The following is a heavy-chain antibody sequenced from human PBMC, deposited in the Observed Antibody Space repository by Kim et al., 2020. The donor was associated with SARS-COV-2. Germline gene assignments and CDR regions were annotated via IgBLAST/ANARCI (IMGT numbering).Heavy chain of an antibody. J-gene: IGHJ4*02. CDR1: GGSISSSSYY. CDR3: ARRHSSSWFFFDY. CDR2: IYYSGST. Sequence: SETLSLTCTVSGGSISSSSYYWGWIRQPPGKGLEWIGSIYYSGSTYYNPSLKSRVTISVDTSKNQFSLKLSSVTAADTAVYYCARRHSSSWFFFDYWGQG. V-gene: IGHV4-39*01. D-gene: IGHD6-13*01.